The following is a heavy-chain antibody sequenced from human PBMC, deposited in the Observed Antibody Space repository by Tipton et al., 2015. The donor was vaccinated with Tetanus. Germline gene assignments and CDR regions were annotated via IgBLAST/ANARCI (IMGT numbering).Heavy chain of an antibody. CDR1: GGSISYYY. D-gene: IGHD2-15*01. J-gene: IGHJ2*01. Sequence: TLFLTCSVSGGSISYYYWSWIRQSPGKGPEWIGHIYYNGSTKYNPSLKSRVTVSLDTSKKHFSLRLSSVTAADTAVYYCARVPLGGGYFDMWGRGTLVTVSS. CDR3: ARVPLGGGYFDM. V-gene: IGHV4-59*01. CDR2: IYYNGST.